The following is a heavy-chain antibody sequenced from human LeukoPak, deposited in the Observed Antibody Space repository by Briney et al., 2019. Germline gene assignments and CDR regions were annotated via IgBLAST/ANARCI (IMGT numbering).Heavy chain of an antibody. J-gene: IGHJ4*02. CDR1: GGSISSGGYY. D-gene: IGHD3-10*01. CDR3: ARTPTRLLWFGEPDIY. CDR2: IYYSGST. Sequence: SQTLSLTCTVSGGSISSGGYYWSWIRQPPGKGLEWIGSIYYSGSTYYNPSLKSRVTISVDTSKNQFSLKLSSVTAADTAVYYCARTPTRLLWFGEPDIYWGQGTLVTVSS. V-gene: IGHV4-39*01.